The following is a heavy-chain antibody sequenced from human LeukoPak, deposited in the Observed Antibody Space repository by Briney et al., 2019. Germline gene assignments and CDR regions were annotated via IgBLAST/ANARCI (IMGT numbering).Heavy chain of an antibody. V-gene: IGHV4-61*02. CDR1: GGSISSGSYY. CDR3: ARSLYYYDSSGNTYYYYYYYMDV. D-gene: IGHD3-22*01. CDR2: IYTSGST. J-gene: IGHJ6*03. Sequence: PSETLSLTCTVSGGSISSGSYYWSWIRQPAGKGLEWIGRIYTSGSTYYNPSLKSRVTISVDTSKNQFSLKLSSVTAADTAVYYCARSLYYYDSSGNTYYYYYYYMDVWGKGTTVTVSS.